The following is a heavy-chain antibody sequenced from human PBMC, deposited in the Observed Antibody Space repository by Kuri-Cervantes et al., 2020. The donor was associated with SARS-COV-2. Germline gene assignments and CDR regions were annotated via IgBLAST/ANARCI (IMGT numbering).Heavy chain of an antibody. CDR1: GGSISSYY. CDR3: TKYNWDFDH. V-gene: IGHV4-59*08. J-gene: IGHJ4*02. CDR2: IYYSGST. D-gene: IGHD1-20*01. Sequence: GSLRLSCTVSGGSISSYYWSWIRQPPGKGLEWIGYIYYSGSTNYNPSLKSRVTISVDTSKNQFSLKLSSVTAADTAMYYCTKYNWDFDHWGQGTLVTVSS.